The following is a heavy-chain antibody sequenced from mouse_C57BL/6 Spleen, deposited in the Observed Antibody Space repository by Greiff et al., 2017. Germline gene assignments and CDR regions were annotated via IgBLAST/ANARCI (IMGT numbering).Heavy chain of an antibody. CDR3: ARSLCYYGSSYWYFDV. Sequence: QVQLQQPGTELVKPGASVKLSCKASGYTFTGYCMHWVKQRPGQGLEWIGNINPSNGGTNYNETFKSKATLPVDKSSSTAYMQLSSLTSEDSAVYYCARSLCYYGSSYWYFDVWGTGTTVTVSS. CDR1: GYTFTGYC. D-gene: IGHD1-1*01. V-gene: IGHV1-53*01. J-gene: IGHJ1*03. CDR2: INPSNGGT.